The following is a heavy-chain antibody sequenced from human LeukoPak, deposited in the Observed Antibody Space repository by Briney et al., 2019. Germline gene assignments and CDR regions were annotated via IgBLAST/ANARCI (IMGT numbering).Heavy chain of an antibody. V-gene: IGHV3-23*01. J-gene: IGHJ4*02. CDR1: GFTFSSCA. D-gene: IGHD6-19*01. CDR2: ISAGASNT. Sequence: GGSLRLSCAASGFTFSSCAMTWVRQAPGEGLEWVSGISAGASNTYYADSVRGRFTISRDNSKNTLYLQMDSLGADDTAVYYCAKANSGWHTRHYFDSWGQGALVTASS. CDR3: AKANSGWHTRHYFDS.